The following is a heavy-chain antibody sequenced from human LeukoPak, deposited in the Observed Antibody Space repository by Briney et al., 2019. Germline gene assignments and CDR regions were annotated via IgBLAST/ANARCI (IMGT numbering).Heavy chain of an antibody. CDR1: GFTFSSYA. D-gene: IGHD6-19*01. Sequence: GGSLRLSCAASGFTFSSYAMSWVRQAPEKGLEWVSTISGSGGSTYYTDSVRGRFTISRDNSKNTLYLQMNSLKTEDTAVYYCTTDLQWLVLVGYNYYIDVWGKGTTVIVSS. J-gene: IGHJ6*03. V-gene: IGHV3-23*01. CDR3: TTDLQWLVLVGYNYYIDV. CDR2: ISGSGGST.